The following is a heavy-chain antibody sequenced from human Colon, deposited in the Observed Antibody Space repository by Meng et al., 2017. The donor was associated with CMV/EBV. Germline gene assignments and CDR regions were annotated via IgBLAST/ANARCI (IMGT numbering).Heavy chain of an antibody. Sequence: GESLKISCSASGFPIVSHYMAWVRQAPGKGLEWVSLIYAVGTPYYADSVKGRFTISRDNDRNIIDLQMSNLTADDTAIYYCVTGTTGYFDLWGQGTLVTVSS. CDR2: IYAVGTP. CDR3: VTGTTGYFDL. J-gene: IGHJ4*02. D-gene: IGHD1-7*01. CDR1: GFPIVSHY. V-gene: IGHV3-53*01.